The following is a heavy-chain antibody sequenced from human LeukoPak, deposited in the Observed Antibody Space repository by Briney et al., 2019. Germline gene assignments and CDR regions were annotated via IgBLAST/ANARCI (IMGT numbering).Heavy chain of an antibody. Sequence: GGSLRLSCAASGFIFSNYWMHWVRQAPGKGLEWVAVIWYDGSNKYYADSVKGRFTISRDNSKNTLYLQMNSLRAEDTAVYYCARGRAAAGWFDYWGQGTLVTVSS. D-gene: IGHD6-13*01. CDR3: ARGRAAAGWFDY. CDR1: GFIFSNYW. J-gene: IGHJ4*02. CDR2: IWYDGSNK. V-gene: IGHV3-33*08.